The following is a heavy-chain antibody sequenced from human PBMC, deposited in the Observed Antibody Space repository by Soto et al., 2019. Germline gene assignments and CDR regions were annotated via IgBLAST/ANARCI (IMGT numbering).Heavy chain of an antibody. Sequence: VQLLETGGGFVQPGGSLRLSCAASGFTFISYAMNWVRQAPVKGLEWVEVICVSGGSRFYADAVKGRFTISRDNSKNTLYLQINSLRAEDTDVYYCAKRTVGWYFDLWGRGTLVTVSS. CDR2: ICVSGGSR. V-gene: IGHV3-23*01. J-gene: IGHJ2*01. CDR1: GFTFISYA. CDR3: AKRTVGWYFDL. D-gene: IGHD4-17*01.